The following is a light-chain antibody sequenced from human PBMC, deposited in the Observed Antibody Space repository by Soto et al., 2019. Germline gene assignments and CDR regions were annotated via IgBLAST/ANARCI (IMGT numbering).Light chain of an antibody. CDR3: GTWDSSLSAPV. CDR2: DNN. Sequence: QSVLTQPPSVSAAPGQKVTISCSGSSSNIGNNYVSWYQQLPGTAPKLLIYDNNKRPSGIPDRFSGYKSGTSATLGITGLQTGDEADYYCGTWDSSLSAPVFGGGTKLTVL. CDR1: SSNIGNNY. V-gene: IGLV1-51*01. J-gene: IGLJ2*01.